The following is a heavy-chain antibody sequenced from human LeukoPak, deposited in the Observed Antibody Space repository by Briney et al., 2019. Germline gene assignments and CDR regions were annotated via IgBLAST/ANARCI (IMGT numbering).Heavy chain of an antibody. Sequence: GGSLRLSCAASGFTFSSYAMHWVRQAPGKGLEYVSAISSNGGSTYYANSVKGRFTISRDNSKNTLYLQMGSLRAEDMAVYYCARDAGYCSGGSCPTYYFDYWGQGTLVTVSS. V-gene: IGHV3-64*01. J-gene: IGHJ4*02. CDR2: ISSNGGST. CDR3: ARDAGYCSGGSCPTYYFDY. CDR1: GFTFSSYA. D-gene: IGHD2-15*01.